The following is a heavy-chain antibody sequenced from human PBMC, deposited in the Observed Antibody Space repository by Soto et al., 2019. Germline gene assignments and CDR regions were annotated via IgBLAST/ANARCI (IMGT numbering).Heavy chain of an antibody. Sequence: LRLSCAASGFTFISYPMHWVRPTPGKGLEWVALISYDGTSQYYADSVKGRFTISRDNSKNRLYLQMNSLRTEDSAVYFCARDTMDYSASSGYFTSWGQGNLVTVSS. CDR3: ARDTMDYSASSGYFTS. V-gene: IGHV3-30-3*01. J-gene: IGHJ1*01. D-gene: IGHD3-22*01. CDR2: ISYDGTSQ. CDR1: GFTFISYP.